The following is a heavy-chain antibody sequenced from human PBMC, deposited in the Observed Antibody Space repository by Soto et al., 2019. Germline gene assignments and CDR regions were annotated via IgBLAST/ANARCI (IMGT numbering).Heavy chain of an antibody. J-gene: IGHJ4*02. D-gene: IGHD5-12*01. V-gene: IGHV3-23*01. CDR1: GFTFSNYA. CDR3: AKEASGYDYTVDY. Sequence: GGSLRLSCAASGFTFSNYAMSWVRQAPGEGLEWVSTISGSGGSTYYADSVKGRFTISRDNPKNTLYLQMNSLRAEDTAVYYCAKEASGYDYTVDYWGQGTLVTVSS. CDR2: ISGSGGST.